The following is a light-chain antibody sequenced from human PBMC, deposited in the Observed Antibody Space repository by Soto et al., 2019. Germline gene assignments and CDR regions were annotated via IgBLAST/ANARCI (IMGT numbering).Light chain of an antibody. Sequence: QSALTQPGSVSGSPGQSITISCTGSGRDIGAYNYVPWYQQHPGKAPKLIIYEVENRPSGVSNRFSASKSAFTASLTISGLQAEDEADYYCSSYTTSYFYVFGPGTKVTVL. CDR1: GRDIGAYNY. CDR2: EVE. V-gene: IGLV2-14*01. CDR3: SSYTTSYFYV. J-gene: IGLJ1*01.